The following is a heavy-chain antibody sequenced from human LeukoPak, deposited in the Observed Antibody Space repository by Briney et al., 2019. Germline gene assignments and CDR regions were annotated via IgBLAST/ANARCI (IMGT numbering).Heavy chain of an antibody. CDR2: ISYDGSNK. Sequence: PGGSLRLSCAASGFTFSSYAMHWLRQAPGKGLAWVAVISYDGSNKYYADSVKGRFTISRDNSKSALYLQMNSLRAEDTAVYYCAREPNFDWLSRFDYWGQGTLVTVSS. J-gene: IGHJ4*02. V-gene: IGHV3-30-3*01. CDR3: AREPNFDWLSRFDY. CDR1: GFTFSSYA. D-gene: IGHD3-9*01.